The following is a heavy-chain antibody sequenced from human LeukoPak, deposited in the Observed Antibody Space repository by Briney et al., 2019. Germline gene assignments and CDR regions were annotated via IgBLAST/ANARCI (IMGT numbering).Heavy chain of an antibody. D-gene: IGHD6-19*01. CDR3: ARPYRSGWHGSFDY. CDR1: GGSFTSYY. J-gene: IGHJ4*02. V-gene: IGHV4-59*01. CDR2: IYYSGST. Sequence: KPSETLSLTCTVSGGSFTSYYWSWIRQPPGEGLEWIGNIYYSGSTNYNPSLKGRVTISVDTSKNQFSLKLSSVTAADTAVYYCARPYRSGWHGSFDYWGQGSLVTVSS.